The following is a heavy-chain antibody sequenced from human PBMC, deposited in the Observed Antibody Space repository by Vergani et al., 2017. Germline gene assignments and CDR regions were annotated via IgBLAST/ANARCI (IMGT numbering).Heavy chain of an antibody. D-gene: IGHD3-22*01. CDR3: ERLSYDTTPYLQGGYDC. J-gene: IGHJ4*03. CDR2: ISARYPST. Sequence: EVQLLQSGGGVIQPGGSVRLSCAASGFTFSACPMTWVRQAPGKGLEWVSAISARYPSTYYADSVKGRFTISRDKSKNMLYLQMNSLRAEDTAVYYCERLSYDTTPYLQGGYDCWGQGTLVSVSS. V-gene: IGHV3-23*01. CDR1: GFTFSACP.